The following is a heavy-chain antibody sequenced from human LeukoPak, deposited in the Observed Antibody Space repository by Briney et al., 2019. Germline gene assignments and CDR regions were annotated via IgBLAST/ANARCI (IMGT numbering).Heavy chain of an antibody. CDR1: GFTFSSYG. J-gene: IGHJ6*03. Sequence: GGSLRLSCAASGFTFSSYGMHWVRQAPGNGLEWVAFIRYDGSNKYYADSVKGRFTIPRDNSKNTLYLQMNSLRAEDTAVYYCANGGSGSYSFYYYYMDVWGKGTTVTISS. D-gene: IGHD3-10*01. V-gene: IGHV3-30*02. CDR2: IRYDGSNK. CDR3: ANGGSGSYSFYYYYMDV.